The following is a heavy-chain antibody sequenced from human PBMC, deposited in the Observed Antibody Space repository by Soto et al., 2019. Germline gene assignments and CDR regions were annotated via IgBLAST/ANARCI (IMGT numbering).Heavy chain of an antibody. CDR3: AKAGAVAVVAATGWWIDY. CDR2: ISGSGGST. D-gene: IGHD2-15*01. V-gene: IGHV3-23*01. CDR1: GFAFSSYA. Sequence: GGSLRLSCAASGFAFSSYAMSWVRQAPGKGLEWVSAISGSGGSTYYTDSVKGRFTISRDNSKNTLYLQMNSLRAEDTAVYYCAKAGAVAVVAATGWWIDYWGQGTLVTVSS. J-gene: IGHJ4*02.